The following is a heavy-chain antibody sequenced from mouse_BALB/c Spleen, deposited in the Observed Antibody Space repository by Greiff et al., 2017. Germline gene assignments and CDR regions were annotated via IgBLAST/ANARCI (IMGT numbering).Heavy chain of an antibody. CDR1: GFTFSSYS. CDR3: ARDQEIPYYGSSSAWFAY. D-gene: IGHD1-1*01. CDR2: ISSGGSYT. J-gene: IGHJ3*01. V-gene: IGHV5-9-4*01. Sequence: DVMLVESGGGLVKPGGSLKLSCAASGFTFSSYSMSWVRQSPEKRLEWVAEISSGGSYTYYPDTVTGRFTISRDNAKNTLYLEMSSLRSEDTAMYYCARDQEIPYYGSSSAWFAYWVQGTLVTVSA.